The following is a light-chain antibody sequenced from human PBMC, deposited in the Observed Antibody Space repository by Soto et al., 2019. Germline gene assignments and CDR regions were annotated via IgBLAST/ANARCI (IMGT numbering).Light chain of an antibody. CDR2: DVN. V-gene: IGLV2-14*03. CDR1: SSDVGGYNY. J-gene: IGLJ3*02. Sequence: QSALTQPASVSGSPGQSITISCTGTSSDVGGYNYVSWYQHHPDKAPKLMIFDVNNRPSGISSRFSSSKSGNTASLTISGLQAEDEAAYYCSSYTSSSPRLVFGGGTKVTVL. CDR3: SSYTSSSPRLV.